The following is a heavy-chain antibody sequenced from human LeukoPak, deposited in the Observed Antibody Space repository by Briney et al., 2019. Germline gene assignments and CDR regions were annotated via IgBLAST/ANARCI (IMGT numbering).Heavy chain of an antibody. CDR2: ISGSGGST. V-gene: IGHV3-23*01. CDR1: GFTFSSYA. D-gene: IGHD3-22*01. Sequence: GGSLRLSCAASGFTFSSYAMSWVRQAPGKGLEWVSAISGSGGSTYYADSVKGRFTISRDNSKITLYLQMNSLRAEDTAVYYCAKIAGDDSSGYYSSFDYWGQGTLVTVSS. CDR3: AKIAGDDSSGYYSSFDY. J-gene: IGHJ4*02.